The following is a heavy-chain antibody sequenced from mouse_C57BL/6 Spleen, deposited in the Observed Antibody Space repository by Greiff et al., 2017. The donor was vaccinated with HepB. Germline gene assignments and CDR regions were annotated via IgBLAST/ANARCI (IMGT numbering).Heavy chain of an antibody. J-gene: IGHJ2*01. CDR1: GFNIKNTY. Sequence: VQLKESVAELVRPGASVKLSCTASGFNIKNTYMHWVKQRPEQGLEWIGRIDPANGNTKYAPKFQGKATITADTSSNTAYLQLSSLTSEDTAIYYGARGYYGSSYEFDYWGQGTTLTVSS. V-gene: IGHV14-3*01. D-gene: IGHD1-1*01. CDR3: ARGYYGSSYEFDY. CDR2: IDPANGNT.